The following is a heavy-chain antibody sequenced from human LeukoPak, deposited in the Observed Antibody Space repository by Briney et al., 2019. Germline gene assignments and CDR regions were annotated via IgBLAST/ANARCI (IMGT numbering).Heavy chain of an antibody. CDR1: GGSISSSSYY. CDR2: IYYSGST. Sequence: KPSETLSLTCTVSGGSISSSSYYWGWIRQPPGKGLEWIGSIYYSGSTYYNPSLKSRVTISVDTSKNQFSLKLSSVTAADTAVYYCARSTSYSSPFWFDPWGQGTLVTVSS. CDR3: ARSTSYSSPFWFDP. D-gene: IGHD2-21*01. J-gene: IGHJ5*02. V-gene: IGHV4-39*01.